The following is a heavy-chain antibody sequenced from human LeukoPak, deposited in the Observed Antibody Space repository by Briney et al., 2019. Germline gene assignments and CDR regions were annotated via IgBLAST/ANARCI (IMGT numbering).Heavy chain of an antibody. V-gene: IGHV3-7*01. J-gene: IGHJ4*02. CDR2: IKEDGSEK. Sequence: GGSLRLSCAASGFTFRNYWMSWVRQAPGKGLEWVANIKEDGSEKHYVDSVKGRFTISRDNAKNSPYLQSLYLQMNSLRVEDTAVYYCARAHYSSFDYWGQGTLVTVSS. CDR1: GFTFRNYW. D-gene: IGHD6-13*01. CDR3: ARAHYSSFDY.